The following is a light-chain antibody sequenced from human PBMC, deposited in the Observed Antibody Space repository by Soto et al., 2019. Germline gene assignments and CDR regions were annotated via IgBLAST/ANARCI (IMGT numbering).Light chain of an antibody. Sequence: QSVLTQPPSASSTPGQTVTISCSGSTSNIGTFYVYWYQHLPGTAPKLLIYLGDQRASGVSDRFSGSKSGNTASLTVSGLQADDEAHYYCSSYAGSNNFVFGTGTKLTVL. J-gene: IGLJ1*01. CDR3: SSYAGSNNFV. V-gene: IGLV1-47*02. CDR1: TSNIGTFY. CDR2: LGD.